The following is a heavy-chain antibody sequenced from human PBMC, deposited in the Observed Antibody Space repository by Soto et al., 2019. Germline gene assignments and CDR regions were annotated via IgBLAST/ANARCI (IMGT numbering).Heavy chain of an antibody. Sequence: PSETLSLTSTVSGSSIPGYYWSWIRQPPGKGLEWIGYMYNTGSTVYNPSFKSRVTISVDTSKNQFSLKLNSVTAADTAVYYCARDLWGYCGTDCYPLDVWGQGTTVT. J-gene: IGHJ6*02. CDR1: GSSIPGYY. CDR3: ARDLWGYCGTDCYPLDV. CDR2: MYNTGST. D-gene: IGHD2-21*02. V-gene: IGHV4-59*01.